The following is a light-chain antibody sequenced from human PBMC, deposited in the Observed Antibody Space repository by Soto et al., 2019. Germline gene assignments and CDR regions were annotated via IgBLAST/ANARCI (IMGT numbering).Light chain of an antibody. V-gene: IGKV3-11*01. CDR1: QSVRTY. Sequence: EIVLTQSPVTLSLSPGERATLSCRASQSVRTYLAWYQVKPGQAPRLLIYDASRRASGVPARFSGSGSGTDFALTISSLVPEDFALYYCHQRNSWPPIAFGQGTRLEIK. CDR2: DAS. CDR3: HQRNSWPPIA. J-gene: IGKJ5*01.